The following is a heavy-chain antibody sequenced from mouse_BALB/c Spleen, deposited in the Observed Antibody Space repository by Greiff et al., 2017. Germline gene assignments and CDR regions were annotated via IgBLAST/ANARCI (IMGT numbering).Heavy chain of an antibody. V-gene: IGHV7-3*02. CDR3: ARGSSYAY. Sequence: EVQLVESGGGLVQPGGSLRLSCATSGFTFTDYYMSWVRQPPGKALEWLGFIRNKANGYTTEYSASVKGRFTISRDNSQSILYLQMNTLRAEDSATYYCARGSSYAYWGQGTLVTVSA. J-gene: IGHJ3*01. CDR2: IRNKANGYTT. D-gene: IGHD1-1*01. CDR1: GFTFTDYY.